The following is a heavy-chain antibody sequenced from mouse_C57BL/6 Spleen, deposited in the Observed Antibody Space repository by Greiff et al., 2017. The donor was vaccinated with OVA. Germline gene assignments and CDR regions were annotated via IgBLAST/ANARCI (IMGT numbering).Heavy chain of an antibody. CDR3: ARDQGAFSYDGLFDY. J-gene: IGHJ2*01. CDR2: ISYDGSN. Sequence: EVKLVESGPGLVKPSQSLSLTCSVTGYSITSGYYWTWIRQFPGNKLEWMGYISYDGSNNYNPSLKNRISITRDTSKNQFFLKLNSVTTEDTATYDCARDQGAFSYDGLFDYWGQGTTLTVSS. CDR1: GYSITSGYY. D-gene: IGHD2-10*01. V-gene: IGHV3-6*01.